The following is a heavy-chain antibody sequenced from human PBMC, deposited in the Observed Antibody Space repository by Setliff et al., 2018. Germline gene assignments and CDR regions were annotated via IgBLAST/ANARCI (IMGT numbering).Heavy chain of an antibody. J-gene: IGHJ6*03. CDR3: ARGPWKHSAYYYYYYMDV. CDR2: INSDXXXX. CDR1: GFTLSSYW. D-gene: IGHD1-1*01. Sequence: PVGSLRLSCAASGFTLSSYWMHWVRQVPGTGLVWVSRINSDXXXXXXXXSVKGRXXISRDNAKNTLFLQMISLRAEDTAVYYCARGPWKHSAYYYYYYMDVWGKGTTVTVSS. V-gene: IGHV3-74*01.